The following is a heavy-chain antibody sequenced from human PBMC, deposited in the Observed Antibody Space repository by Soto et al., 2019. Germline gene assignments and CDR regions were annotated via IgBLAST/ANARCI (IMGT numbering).Heavy chain of an antibody. CDR3: AREGAGPGKDSSGYADAFDI. V-gene: IGHV4-4*07. Sequence: SETLSLTCTVSGGSINTFYWSWVRQPAGKGLEWIGRIFSSGSTSFNPSLESRVAMSVDTSKNHFSLNLSSVTAADMAVYYCAREGAGPGKDSSGYADAFDIWGQGTMVTVSS. CDR1: GGSINTFY. J-gene: IGHJ3*02. CDR2: IFSSGST. D-gene: IGHD3-22*01.